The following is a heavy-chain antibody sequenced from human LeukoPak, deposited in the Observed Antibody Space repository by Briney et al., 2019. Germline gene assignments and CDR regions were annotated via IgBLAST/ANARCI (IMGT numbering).Heavy chain of an antibody. CDR2: ISGSGGST. Sequence: PGGSLRLSCAASGFTFSSYAMSWVRQAPGKGLEWVSAISGSGGSTYYADSVKGRFTISRDNSKNTLYLQMNSLRAEDTAVYYCARTRYFDWSYYFDYWGQGTLVTVSS. V-gene: IGHV3-23*01. CDR1: GFTFSSYA. J-gene: IGHJ4*02. D-gene: IGHD3-9*01. CDR3: ARTRYFDWSYYFDY.